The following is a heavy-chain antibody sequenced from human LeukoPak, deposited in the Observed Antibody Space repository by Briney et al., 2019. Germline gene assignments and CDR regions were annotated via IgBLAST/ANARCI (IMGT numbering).Heavy chain of an antibody. V-gene: IGHV1-8*01. CDR1: GYTFTSYD. Sequence: ASVKVSCTASGYTFTSYDINRVRQAPGQGLEWMASMNPNNGNTAYARKFQGRVTMTRDTSIGTAYLELSALRSEDTAVYYCARLHWESGGIYFYYYMDVWGKGTTVTVSS. D-gene: IGHD3-16*01. CDR3: ARLHWESGGIYFYYYMDV. J-gene: IGHJ6*03. CDR2: MNPNNGNT.